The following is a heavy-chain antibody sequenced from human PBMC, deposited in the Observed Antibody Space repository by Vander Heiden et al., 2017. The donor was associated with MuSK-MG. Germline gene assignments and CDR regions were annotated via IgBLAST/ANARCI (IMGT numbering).Heavy chain of an antibody. CDR3: ARDYRGSSDWGFGGDYYYYGMDV. Sequence: QVQLVQSGADVTKPGASVQVSCTASGYTFTSYGIRWVRQAPGQGLEWMGWISAYNGNTNYAQKLQGRVTMTTDTSTSTAYMELRSLRSDDTAVYYCARDYRGSSDWGFGGDYYYYGMDVWGQGTTVTVSS. D-gene: IGHD6-19*01. CDR1: GYTFTSYG. V-gene: IGHV1-18*01. CDR2: ISAYNGNT. J-gene: IGHJ6*02.